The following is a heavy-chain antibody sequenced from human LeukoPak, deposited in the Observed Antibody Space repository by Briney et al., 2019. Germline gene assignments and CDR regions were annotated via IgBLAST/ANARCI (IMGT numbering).Heavy chain of an antibody. J-gene: IGHJ5*02. D-gene: IGHD3-16*02. V-gene: IGHV1-2*02. CDR1: GYTFTGYY. CDR3: ARGEVYDYVWGSYRYLAGP. Sequence: ASVKVSCKASGYTFTGYYMHWVRQAPGQGLEWMGWMNPNSGGTNYAQKFQGRVTMTRETSISTAYMELSRLSSADTAVYYSARGEVYDYVWGSYRYLAGPWGQGTLVTVSS. CDR2: MNPNSGGT.